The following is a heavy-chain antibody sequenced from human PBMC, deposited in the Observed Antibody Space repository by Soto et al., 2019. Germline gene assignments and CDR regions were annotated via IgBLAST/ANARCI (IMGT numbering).Heavy chain of an antibody. CDR2: IIPIFGTA. J-gene: IGHJ6*02. D-gene: IGHD4-17*01. Sequence: QVQLVQSGAEVKKPGSSVKVSCKASGGTFSSYAISWVRQAPGQGLEWMGGIIPIFGTANYAQKFQGRVTITADESTSTAYMELSSLRSEDTAVYYCARAPSDYGDSRGYYYYGMDVWGQGTTVTVSS. CDR3: ARAPSDYGDSRGYYYYGMDV. CDR1: GGTFSSYA. V-gene: IGHV1-69*12.